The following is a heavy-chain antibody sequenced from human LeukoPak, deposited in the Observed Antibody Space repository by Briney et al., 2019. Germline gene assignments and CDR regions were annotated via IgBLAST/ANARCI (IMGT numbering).Heavy chain of an antibody. Sequence: PSETLSLTCTVSGGSISSGSYHWSWIRQPAGKGLEWIGRIYTSGSTNYNPSLKSRVTISIDTSKNQFSLNLRSVTAADTAVYYCARHLWGYCSSTSCYAWGLDWFDPWGQGTLVTVSS. CDR3: ARHLWGYCSSTSCYAWGLDWFDP. CDR1: GGSISSGSYH. V-gene: IGHV4-61*02. CDR2: IYTSGST. D-gene: IGHD2-2*01. J-gene: IGHJ5*02.